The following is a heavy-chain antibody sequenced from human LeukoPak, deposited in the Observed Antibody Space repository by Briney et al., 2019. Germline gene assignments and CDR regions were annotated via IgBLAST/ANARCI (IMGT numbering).Heavy chain of an antibody. CDR2: IIPIFGTA. V-gene: IGHV1-69*13. Sequence: ASVKVSCKASGYTFTSYGISWVRQAPGQGLEWMGGIIPIFGTANYAQKFQGRVTITADESTSTAYMELSSLRSEDTAVYYCARVGFYDSSGYYYDPANWFDPWGQGTLVTVSS. CDR1: GYTFTSYG. J-gene: IGHJ5*02. D-gene: IGHD3-22*01. CDR3: ARVGFYDSSGYYYDPANWFDP.